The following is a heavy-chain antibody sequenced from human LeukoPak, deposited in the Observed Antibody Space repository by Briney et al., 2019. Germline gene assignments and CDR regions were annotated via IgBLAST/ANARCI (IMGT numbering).Heavy chain of an antibody. D-gene: IGHD2/OR15-2a*01. V-gene: IGHV3-74*01. Sequence: GGSLRLSCAASGFTFSSYWMHWVRQAPGKGLVWVSRIIGDGTSTTYADSVRGRFTISRDNAENTLYLQMNSLRVEDTAVHYCATIYLSSGLWGQGTLVTVSS. CDR3: ATIYLSSGL. CDR1: GFTFSSYW. CDR2: IIGDGTST. J-gene: IGHJ4*02.